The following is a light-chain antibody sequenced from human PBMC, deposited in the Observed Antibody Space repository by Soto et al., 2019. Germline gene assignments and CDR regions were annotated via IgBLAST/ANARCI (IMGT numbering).Light chain of an antibody. Sequence: SVLAQPPSPSGAPGQSVTPSCTGTSSDVGGYNYVSWYQQHPGKAPKLMIYEVSKRPSGVPDRFSGSKSGNTASLTVSGLQAEDEADYYCSSYAGSNKSVFGTGTKVTVL. CDR1: SSDVGGYNY. CDR2: EVS. V-gene: IGLV2-8*01. CDR3: SSYAGSNKSV. J-gene: IGLJ1*01.